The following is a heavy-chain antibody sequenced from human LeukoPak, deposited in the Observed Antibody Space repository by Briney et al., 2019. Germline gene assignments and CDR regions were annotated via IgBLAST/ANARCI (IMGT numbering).Heavy chain of an antibody. J-gene: IGHJ4*02. CDR2: FYSGST. CDR3: ARHMPILGATDY. Sequence: PSETLSLTCTVSGGSISGSSYYWGWIRQPPGKGLEWIGSFYSGSTYYNPSLKSRVTISVDTSKNHFSLKLSSVTAADTAVYYCARHMPILGATDYWGQGALVTVSS. D-gene: IGHD1-26*01. CDR1: GGSISGSSYY. V-gene: IGHV4-39*01.